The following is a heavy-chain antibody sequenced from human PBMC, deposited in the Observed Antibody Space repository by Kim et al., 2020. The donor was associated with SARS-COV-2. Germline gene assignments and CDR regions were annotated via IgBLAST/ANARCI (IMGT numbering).Heavy chain of an antibody. CDR1: GGSISSGGYS. CDR2: IYHSGST. V-gene: IGHV4-30-2*01. Sequence: SETLSLTCAVSGGSISSGGYSWSWIRQPPGKGLEWIGYIYHSGSTYYNPSLKSRVTISVDRSKNQFSLKLSSVTAADTAVYYCARAWGPENDFWSGFPRPKYYFDYWGQGTLVTVSS. J-gene: IGHJ4*02. D-gene: IGHD3-3*01. CDR3: ARAWGPENDFWSGFPRPKYYFDY.